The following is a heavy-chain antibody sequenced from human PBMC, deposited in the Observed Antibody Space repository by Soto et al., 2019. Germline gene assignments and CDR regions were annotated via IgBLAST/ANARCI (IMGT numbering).Heavy chain of an antibody. Sequence: GGSLRLSCAASGFTFSNAWMSWVRQAPGKGLEWVGRIKSKTDGGTTDYAAPVKGRFTISRDDSKNMLYLQMNSLKTEDTAVYYCTTGRYDFWSGYPDYWGQGTLVTVPQ. CDR2: IKSKTDGGTT. J-gene: IGHJ4*02. CDR3: TTGRYDFWSGYPDY. D-gene: IGHD3-3*01. V-gene: IGHV3-15*01. CDR1: GFTFSNAW.